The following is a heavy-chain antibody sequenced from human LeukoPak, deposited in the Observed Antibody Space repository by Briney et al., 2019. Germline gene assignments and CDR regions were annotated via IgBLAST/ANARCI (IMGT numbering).Heavy chain of an antibody. CDR1: GGSISSSSYY. J-gene: IGHJ4*02. Sequence: NPSETLSLTCTVSGGSISSSSYYWGWIRQPPGKGLEWIGSIYYSGSTYYNPSLKSRVTISVDTSKNQFSLKLSSVTAADTAVYYCARDRDIVVVPAAIDYWGQGTLATVSS. CDR2: IYYSGST. CDR3: ARDRDIVVVPAAIDY. D-gene: IGHD2-2*01. V-gene: IGHV4-39*07.